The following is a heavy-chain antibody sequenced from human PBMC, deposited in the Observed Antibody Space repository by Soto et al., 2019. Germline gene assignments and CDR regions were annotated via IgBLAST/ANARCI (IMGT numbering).Heavy chain of an antibody. Sequence: LSLTCTVAGGSISSSSYYWGWIRQPPGKGLEWIGSIYYSGSTYYNPSLKSRVTISVDTSKNQFSLKLSSVTAADTAVYYCASQPYDFWSGYYTHQDYYGMDVWGQGTTVT. D-gene: IGHD3-3*01. CDR3: ASQPYDFWSGYYTHQDYYGMDV. V-gene: IGHV4-39*01. J-gene: IGHJ6*02. CDR1: GGSISSSSYY. CDR2: IYYSGST.